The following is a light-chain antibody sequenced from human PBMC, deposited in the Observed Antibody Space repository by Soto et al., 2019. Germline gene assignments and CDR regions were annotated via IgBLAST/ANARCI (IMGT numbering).Light chain of an antibody. J-gene: IGLJ3*02. Sequence: QSAVTQPPSVSGTPGQGVTISCSGSGSNIGSNPVIWYQHLPKAAPKLLIYTTNQRPSGVPDRFSGSKSGASASLAISGLQSEDEADYYCAAWDDSLIAWVFGGGTKLTVL. CDR3: AAWDDSLIAWV. CDR2: TTN. CDR1: GSNIGSNP. V-gene: IGLV1-44*01.